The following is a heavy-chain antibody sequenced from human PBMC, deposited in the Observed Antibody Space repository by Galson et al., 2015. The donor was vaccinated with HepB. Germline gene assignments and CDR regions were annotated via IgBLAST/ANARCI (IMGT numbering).Heavy chain of an antibody. CDR3: ARDSVVVRMYSSSWYSDAFDI. CDR1: GFTFSSYA. J-gene: IGHJ3*02. CDR2: IPYDGSNK. V-gene: IGHV3-30-3*01. D-gene: IGHD6-13*01. Sequence: SLRLSCAASGFTFSSYAMHWVRQAPGKGLEWVAVIPYDGSNKYYADSVKGRFTISRDNSKNTLYLQMNSLRAEDTAVYYCARDSVVVRMYSSSWYSDAFDIWGQGTMVTVSS.